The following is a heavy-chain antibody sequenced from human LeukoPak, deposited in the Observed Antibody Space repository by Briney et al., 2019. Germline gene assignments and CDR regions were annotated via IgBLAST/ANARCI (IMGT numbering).Heavy chain of an antibody. J-gene: IGHJ5*02. CDR3: ARVIRRGAGDWFDP. CDR1: GGTFSSYA. D-gene: IGHD1-26*01. CDR2: INPNGGGT. V-gene: IGHV1-2*05. Sequence: ASVKVSCKASGGTFSSYAISWVRQAPGQGLEWMGRINPNGGGTNYAQKFQGRVTVTGDTSISTAYMELSRLRSDDTVVYYCARVIRRGAGDWFDPWGQGTLVTVPS.